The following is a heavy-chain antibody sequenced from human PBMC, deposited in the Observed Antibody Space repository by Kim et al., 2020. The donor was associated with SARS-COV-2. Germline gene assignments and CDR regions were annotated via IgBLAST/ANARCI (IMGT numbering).Heavy chain of an antibody. CDR3: ASRPTMVRGVIPY. CDR1: GGSFSGYY. Sequence: SETLSLTCAXYGGSFSGYYWSWIRQPPGKGLEWIGEINHSGSTNYNPSLKSRVTISVDTSKNQFSLKLSSVTAADTAVYYCASRPTMVRGVIPYWGQGTLVTVSS. D-gene: IGHD3-10*01. CDR2: INHSGST. J-gene: IGHJ4*02. V-gene: IGHV4-34*01.